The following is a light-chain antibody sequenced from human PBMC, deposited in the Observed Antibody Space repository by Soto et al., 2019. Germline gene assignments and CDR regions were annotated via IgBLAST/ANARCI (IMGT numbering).Light chain of an antibody. J-gene: IGLJ2*01. Sequence: SYELTQPPSVSVAPGQTASITCGGTDIAAYSVHWYQHMPGQSPVMLVFDDSARPSGIPDRFSGSNSGDTATLTISRVEAGDEADYYCQVWDNSDHVLFGGGTQLTVL. CDR1: DIAAYS. V-gene: IGLV3-21*02. CDR2: DDS. CDR3: QVWDNSDHVL.